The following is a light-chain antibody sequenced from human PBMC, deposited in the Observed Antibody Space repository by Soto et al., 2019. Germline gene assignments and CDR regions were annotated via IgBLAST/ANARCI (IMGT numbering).Light chain of an antibody. CDR1: QGISNA. V-gene: IGKV1-13*02. J-gene: IGKJ4*01. CDR2: DAS. CDR3: QQAPSNFPLT. Sequence: AIQMTQYPSSVSASVGDRDIITCRARQGISNALAWYQQKPGKAPKLLIYDASTLQSGVPSRFSDSGSGTGFALPIISLQPEDFATYYCQQAPSNFPLTCGGGTNVEI.